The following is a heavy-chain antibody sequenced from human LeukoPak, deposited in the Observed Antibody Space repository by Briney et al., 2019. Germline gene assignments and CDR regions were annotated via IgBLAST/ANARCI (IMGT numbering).Heavy chain of an antibody. CDR2: INPNSGGT. Sequence: ASVKVSCKASGYTFTGHYMHWVRQAPGQGLEWMGWINPNSGGTNYAQKFQGRLTVTRDTSISTAYMELSSLRSDDTAVYYCARGGTNNWNDLHDYWGQGTLVTVSS. CDR1: GYTFTGHY. V-gene: IGHV1-2*02. J-gene: IGHJ4*02. CDR3: ARGGTNNWNDLHDY. D-gene: IGHD1-20*01.